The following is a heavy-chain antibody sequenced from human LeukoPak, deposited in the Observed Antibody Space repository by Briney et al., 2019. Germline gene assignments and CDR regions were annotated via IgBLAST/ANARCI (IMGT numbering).Heavy chain of an antibody. CDR1: GGSISSYY. D-gene: IGHD3-22*01. CDR3: ARDQYYYDSSGYFRFDY. CDR2: IYTSGST. V-gene: IGHV4-4*07. J-gene: IGHJ4*02. Sequence: SETLSLTCTVSGGSISSYYWSWIRQPAGKGLEWIGRIYTSGSTNYNPSLKSRVTMSVDTSKNQFSLKLSSVTAADTAIYYCARDQYYYDSSGYFRFDYWGQGTLVTVSS.